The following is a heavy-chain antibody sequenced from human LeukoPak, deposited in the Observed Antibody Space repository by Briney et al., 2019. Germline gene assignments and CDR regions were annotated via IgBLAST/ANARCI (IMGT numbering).Heavy chain of an antibody. D-gene: IGHD4-17*01. J-gene: IGHJ6*03. CDR2: VYYSGST. CDR3: ARVRREDYFYYMDV. CDR1: GGSTSSSSYY. Sequence: PSETLSLTCTVSGGSTSSSSYYWSWIRQPPGKGLEWIGYVYYSGSTNYNPSLKSRVMISVDTSKNQFSLKLSAVTAADTAVYFCARVRREDYFYYMDVWGKGTTVTVSS. V-gene: IGHV4-61*01.